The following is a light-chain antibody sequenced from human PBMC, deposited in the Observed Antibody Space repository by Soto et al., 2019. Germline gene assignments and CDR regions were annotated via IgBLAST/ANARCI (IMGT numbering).Light chain of an antibody. CDR3: QQSYSTPPYT. Sequence: DIVMTQSPDSLAVSLGERATINCKSSQSVLYSSNNKNYLAWYQQKPGQPPKLLIYWASTRESGVPDRFSGSGSGTDFTLTISSQQAEDVAVYYCQQSYSTPPYTFGQGTKLEIK. CDR1: QSVLYSSNNKNY. V-gene: IGKV4-1*01. J-gene: IGKJ2*01. CDR2: WAS.